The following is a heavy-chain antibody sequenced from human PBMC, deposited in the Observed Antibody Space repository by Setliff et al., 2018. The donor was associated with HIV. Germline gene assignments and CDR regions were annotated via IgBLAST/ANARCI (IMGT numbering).Heavy chain of an antibody. V-gene: IGHV1-8*02. Sequence: ASVKVSCKASGYTFTNYDINWVRQATGQGLEWVGWMNPNSGNTGYAQKFQGRVTMTRDTSRNTAYMELRSLRSEDTAMYYCAKAVPDYGDYYFDYWGQGTLVTVSS. D-gene: IGHD4-17*01. CDR2: MNPNSGNT. J-gene: IGHJ4*02. CDR1: GYTFTNYD. CDR3: AKAVPDYGDYYFDY.